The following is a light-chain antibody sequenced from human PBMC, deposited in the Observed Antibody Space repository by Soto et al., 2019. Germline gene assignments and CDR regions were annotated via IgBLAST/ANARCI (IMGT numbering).Light chain of an antibody. Sequence: EIVLTQSPGTLSLSPGESATLSCRASQSVGRNYLAWFQHKPDQAPRLLIYDASNRATGVPDRFSGSGSGTDFPLSVTRLEREDFAVYYCHKYAVSPLTFGGGTTVEIK. CDR2: DAS. J-gene: IGKJ4*01. CDR1: QSVGRNY. CDR3: HKYAVSPLT. V-gene: IGKV3-20*01.